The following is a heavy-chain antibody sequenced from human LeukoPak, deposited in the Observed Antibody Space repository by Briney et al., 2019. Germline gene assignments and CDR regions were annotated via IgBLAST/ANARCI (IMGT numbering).Heavy chain of an antibody. J-gene: IGHJ5*02. V-gene: IGHV1-2*02. CDR1: GYTFTGYY. CDR2: INPNSGGT. Sequence: ASVTVSCKASGYTFTGYYMHWVRQAPGQGLEWMGWINPNSGGTNYAQKFQGRVTMTRDTSISTAYMELSRLRSDDTAVYYCARGSFGELINWFDPWGQGTLVTVSS. CDR3: ARGSFGELINWFDP. D-gene: IGHD3-10*01.